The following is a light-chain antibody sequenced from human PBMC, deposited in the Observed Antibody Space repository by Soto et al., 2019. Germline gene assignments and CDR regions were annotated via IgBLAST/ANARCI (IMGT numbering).Light chain of an antibody. V-gene: IGKV3-20*01. J-gene: IGKJ1*01. Sequence: ETVLTQSPGTLSLSPGERATLSCRASQSVSSSYLAWYQQKPGQAPRLLIYGASSRATGIPDRFSGSGSGTDFALTINRLEPDDFAVYYCQQYGKSPLTFGQGTKVDIK. CDR1: QSVSSSY. CDR2: GAS. CDR3: QQYGKSPLT.